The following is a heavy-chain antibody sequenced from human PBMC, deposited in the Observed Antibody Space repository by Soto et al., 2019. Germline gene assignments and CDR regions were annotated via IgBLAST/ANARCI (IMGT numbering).Heavy chain of an antibody. CDR2: ISAYNGNT. Sequence: VASVKVSCKASGYTFTSYGISWVRQAPGQGLEWMGWISAYNGNTNYAQKLQGRVTMTTDTSTSTAYMELRSLRSDDTAVYYCARDHYDSSGYYYPHAFDIWGQGTMVTVSS. V-gene: IGHV1-18*01. CDR1: GYTFTSYG. J-gene: IGHJ3*02. CDR3: ARDHYDSSGYYYPHAFDI. D-gene: IGHD3-22*01.